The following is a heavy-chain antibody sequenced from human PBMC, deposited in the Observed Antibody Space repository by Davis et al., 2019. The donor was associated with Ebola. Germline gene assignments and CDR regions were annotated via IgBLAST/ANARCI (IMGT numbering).Heavy chain of an antibody. J-gene: IGHJ6*04. Sequence: PGGSLRLSCAASGFTFSSSWMHWVRQAPGKGLVWVSLINNDGSITTYADSVKGRFTISRDNATNTLYLQMNTLRAEDTAVYYCARAKYYGMDVWGKGTTVTVSS. CDR2: INNDGSIT. CDR1: GFTFSSSW. CDR3: ARAKYYGMDV. D-gene: IGHD6-6*01. V-gene: IGHV3-74*01.